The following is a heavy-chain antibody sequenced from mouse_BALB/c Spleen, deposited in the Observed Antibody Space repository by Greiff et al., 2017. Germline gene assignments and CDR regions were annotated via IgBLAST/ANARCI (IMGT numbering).Heavy chain of an antibody. V-gene: IGHV2-6-7*01. J-gene: IGHJ4*01. CDR1: GFSLTGYG. D-gene: IGHD2-4*01. CDR3: AREGITTPGAMDY. CDR2: IWGDGST. Sequence: VQRVESGPGLVAPSQSLSITCTVSGFSLTGYGVNWVRQPPGKGLEWLGMIWGDGSTDYNSALKSRLSISKDNSKSQVFLKMNSLQTDDTARYYCAREGITTPGAMDYWGQGTSVTVSS.